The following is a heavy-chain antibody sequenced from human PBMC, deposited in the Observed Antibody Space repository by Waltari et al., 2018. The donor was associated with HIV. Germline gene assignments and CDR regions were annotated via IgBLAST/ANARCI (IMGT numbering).Heavy chain of an antibody. CDR1: GFTFISYA. CDR3: ARQSLGSFDY. D-gene: IGHD7-27*01. V-gene: IGHV3-23*01. Sequence: EVQLLESGGGLVQPGGSLRLSWATSGFTFISYAMSWVRQAPRKGLEWVSAITVSGGSTYYADSVKGRFTISRDNSKNTLYLQMDSLRAEDTAVYYCARQSLGSFDYWGQGTLVTVSS. CDR2: ITVSGGST. J-gene: IGHJ4*02.